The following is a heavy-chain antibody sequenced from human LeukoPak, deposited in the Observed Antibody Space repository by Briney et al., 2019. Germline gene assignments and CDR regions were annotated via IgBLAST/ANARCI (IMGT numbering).Heavy chain of an antibody. CDR2: IYYSGST. V-gene: IGHV4-59*01. CDR3: ARVSAYYDTLSGYYPNAFDI. J-gene: IGHJ3*02. D-gene: IGHD3-9*01. Sequence: SETLSLTCTVSGGSISSYYWSWIRQPPGKGLEWIGYIYYSGSTNYNPSLKSRVTISVDTSKNQFSLKLSSVTAADTAVYYCARVSAYYDTLSGYYPNAFDIWGQGTMVTVSS. CDR1: GGSISSYY.